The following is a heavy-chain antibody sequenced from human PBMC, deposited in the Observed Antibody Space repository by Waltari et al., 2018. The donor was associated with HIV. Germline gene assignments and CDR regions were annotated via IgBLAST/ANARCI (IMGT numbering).Heavy chain of an antibody. Sequence: QVQLQESGPGLVKASETLSLTCSVSGGSLSPYSWSWIRQSPGKGLEWIGFVYHSGTTNSNPSLKSRVTISVDTSQNQFSLKLRSVTAADTAVYYCARHLTYSNHDAFDSWGQGTLVTVSS. D-gene: IGHD2-15*01. J-gene: IGHJ4*02. CDR3: ARHLTYSNHDAFDS. CDR2: VYHSGTT. V-gene: IGHV4-59*08. CDR1: GGSLSPYS.